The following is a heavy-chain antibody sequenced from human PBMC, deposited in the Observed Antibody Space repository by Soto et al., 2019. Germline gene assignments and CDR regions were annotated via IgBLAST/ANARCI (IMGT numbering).Heavy chain of an antibody. V-gene: IGHV3-23*01. J-gene: IGHJ4*02. CDR2: MSGAGRSS. Sequence: DVQLLESGGDLVQPGGSLRLSCAASGFTFSSYAMSWVRQAPGKGLEWVSSMSGAGRSSYDAESVKGRFTISRDNSKNTLYLQMNNLRAEDTALYYCAKGPIFGVENIYDYWGQGTLVTVSS. CDR3: AKGPIFGVENIYDY. D-gene: IGHD3-3*01. CDR1: GFTFSSYA.